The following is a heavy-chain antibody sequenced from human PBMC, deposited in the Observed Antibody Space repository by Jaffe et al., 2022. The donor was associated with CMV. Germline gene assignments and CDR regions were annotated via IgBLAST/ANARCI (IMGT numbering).Heavy chain of an antibody. D-gene: IGHD3-3*01. J-gene: IGHJ4*02. CDR3: AKALRFLEWPLYYFDY. V-gene: IGHV3-23*01. Sequence: EVQLLESGGGLVQPGGSLRLSCAASGFTFSSYAMSWVRQAPGKGLEWVSAISGSGGSTYYADSVKGRFTISRDNSKNTLYLQMNSLRAEDTAVYYCAKALRFLEWPLYYFDYWGQGTLVTVSS. CDR2: ISGSGGST. CDR1: GFTFSSYA.